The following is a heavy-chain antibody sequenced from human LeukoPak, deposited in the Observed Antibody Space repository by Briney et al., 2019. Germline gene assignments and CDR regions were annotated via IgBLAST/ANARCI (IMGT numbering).Heavy chain of an antibody. Sequence: GASVKVSCKASGYTFTSYGISWVRQAPGQGLEWMGWISAYNGNTNYTQKVQGRVTMTTDTSTDTAYMELRSLRSDDTAVYYCARPGLFGLAFSTIFDYWGQGTLVTVSS. J-gene: IGHJ4*02. CDR2: ISAYNGNT. V-gene: IGHV1-18*01. CDR1: GYTFTSYG. CDR3: ARPGLFGLAFSTIFDY. D-gene: IGHD3/OR15-3a*01.